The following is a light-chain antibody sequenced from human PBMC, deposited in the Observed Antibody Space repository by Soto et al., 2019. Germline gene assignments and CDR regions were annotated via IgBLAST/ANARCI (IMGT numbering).Light chain of an antibody. Sequence: EIVLTQSAATLSSSPGERATLSWRASQSVSSSYLAWYQQKHGLAPRLLIYDASSRATGIPDRFSGSGYGTDFNLTISRLEPEDFAVYYCQQYGSSPVTFGQGTRLEIK. CDR2: DAS. J-gene: IGKJ5*01. CDR1: QSVSSSY. CDR3: QQYGSSPVT. V-gene: IGKV3D-20*01.